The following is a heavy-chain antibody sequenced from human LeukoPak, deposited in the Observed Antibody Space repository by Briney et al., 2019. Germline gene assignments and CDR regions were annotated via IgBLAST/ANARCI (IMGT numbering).Heavy chain of an antibody. V-gene: IGHV3-23*01. CDR3: ARPRYDFWSGSPYYYYGMDV. CDR2: ISGSGGST. D-gene: IGHD3-3*01. J-gene: IGHJ6*02. CDR1: GFTFSSYA. Sequence: NPGGSLRLSCAASGFTFSSYAMSWVRQAPGKGLEWVSAISGSGGSTFYADSVKGRFSISRDNSKNTLYLQMSSLSAEDTAVYYCARPRYDFWSGSPYYYYGMDVWGQGTTVTVSS.